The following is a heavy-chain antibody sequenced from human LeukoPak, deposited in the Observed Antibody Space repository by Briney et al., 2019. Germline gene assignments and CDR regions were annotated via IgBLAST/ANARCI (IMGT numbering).Heavy chain of an antibody. CDR2: IYYSGSA. CDR3: ARGLYYNSSGRYGMDV. CDR1: GGFIRSSSYY. Sequence: KPSETLSLTCTVSGGFIRSSSYYWGWIRQAPGKGLEWIGSIYYSGSAYYNPSLRSRVTLSVDTSKNQFSLKLSSVTAADTAVYYCARGLYYNSSGRYGMDVWGQGTTVTVSS. D-gene: IGHD3-10*01. V-gene: IGHV4-39*07. J-gene: IGHJ6*01.